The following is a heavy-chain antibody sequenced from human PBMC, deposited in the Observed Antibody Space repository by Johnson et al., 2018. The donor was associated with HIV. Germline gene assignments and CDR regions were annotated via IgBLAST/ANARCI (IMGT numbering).Heavy chain of an antibody. CDR3: AKDRSMDDAFDV. Sequence: EMQLVESGGGVVQPGGSLRLSCAASGFTFSNAWMSWVRQAPGKGLEWVGRIKSKTDGGTTDYAAPVKGRFTISRDNSKNTLYLQMNSLRAEDTAVYYCAKDRSMDDAFDVWGQGTMVTVSS. CDR2: IKSKTDGGTT. J-gene: IGHJ3*01. D-gene: IGHD1-26*01. CDR1: GFTFSNAW. V-gene: IGHV3-15*01.